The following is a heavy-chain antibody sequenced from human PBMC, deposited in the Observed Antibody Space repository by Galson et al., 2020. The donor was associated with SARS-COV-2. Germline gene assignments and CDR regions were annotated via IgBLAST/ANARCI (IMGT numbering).Heavy chain of an antibody. CDR1: GGSFSGYY. D-gene: IGHD5-12*01. J-gene: IGHJ3*02. V-gene: IGHV4-34*01. Sequence: SETLSLPCAVYGGSFSGYYWSWIRQPPGKGLEWIGEINHSGSTNYNPSLKSRVTISVDTSKNQFSLKLSSVTAADTAVYYCASSGVATIKLRLDAFDIWGQGTMVTVSS. CDR3: ASSGVATIKLRLDAFDI. CDR2: INHSGST.